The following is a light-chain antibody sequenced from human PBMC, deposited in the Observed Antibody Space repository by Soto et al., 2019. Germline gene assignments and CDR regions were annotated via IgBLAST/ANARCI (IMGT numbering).Light chain of an antibody. Sequence: SYELTQPPSVSVSPGQTASITCSGANLGDRYACWYQQKPGQSPVLVIYLDTKRPSGIPERFSGSNSGNTATLTISGTQAMDEADYYCQAWDDTSGVVFGGGTMLTVL. V-gene: IGLV3-1*01. CDR3: QAWDDTSGVV. J-gene: IGLJ2*01. CDR2: LDT. CDR1: NLGDRY.